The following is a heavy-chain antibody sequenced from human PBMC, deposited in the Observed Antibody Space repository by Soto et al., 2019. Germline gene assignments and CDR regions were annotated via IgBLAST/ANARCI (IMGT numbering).Heavy chain of an antibody. J-gene: IGHJ3*02. CDR3: AREAAPKMIVWVGAFDI. CDR1: GYTFTSYG. V-gene: IGHV1-18*04. D-gene: IGHD3-22*01. CDR2: ISAYNGNT. Sequence: SVKVSCKASGYTFTSYGISWVRQAPGQGLEWMGWISAYNGNTNYAQKLQGRVTMTTDTSTSTAYMELRSLRSDDTAVYYCAREAAPKMIVWVGAFDIWGQGTMVTVSS.